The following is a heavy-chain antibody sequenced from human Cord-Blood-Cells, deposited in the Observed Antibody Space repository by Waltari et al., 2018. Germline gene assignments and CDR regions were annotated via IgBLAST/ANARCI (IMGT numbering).Heavy chain of an antibody. CDR3: AKVAITGTTFAFDI. J-gene: IGHJ3*02. CDR2: ISWNSGSI. CDR1: GFTFDDYA. V-gene: IGHV3-9*01. Sequence: GRSLRLSCAASGFTFDDYAMHWVRQAPGKGLEWVSGISWNSGSIGYADSVKGRFTISRDNAKNSLYLQMNSLRAEDTALYYCAKVAITGTTFAFDIWGQGTMVTVSS. D-gene: IGHD1-20*01.